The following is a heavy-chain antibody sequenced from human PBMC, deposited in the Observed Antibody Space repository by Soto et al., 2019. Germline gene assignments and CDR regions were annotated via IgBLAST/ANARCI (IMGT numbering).Heavy chain of an antibody. V-gene: IGHV1-18*04. CDR1: GYTFTSYG. Sequence: QVQLVQSGAEVKKPGASVKVSCKASGYTFTSYGISWVRQAPGQGLEWMGWISAYNGNTNYAQKLQGRVTMTTVTATSTAPVEIRSLSSGDTAVYSASRVVGECNGGSCWGYCFGPWGQGTLVTFAS. D-gene: IGHD2-15*01. J-gene: IGHJ5*02. CDR2: ISAYNGNT. CDR3: SRVVGECNGGSCWGYCFGP.